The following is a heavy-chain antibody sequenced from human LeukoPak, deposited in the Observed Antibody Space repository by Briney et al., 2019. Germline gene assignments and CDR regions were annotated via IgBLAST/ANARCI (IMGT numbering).Heavy chain of an antibody. CDR3: ARGRSSSEYDSSGYYFDY. D-gene: IGHD3-22*01. CDR1: GGSFSGYY. V-gene: IGHV4-34*01. CDR2: INHSGST. J-gene: IGHJ4*02. Sequence: SETLSLTCAVYGGSFSGYYWSWIRQPPGKGLEWIGEINHSGSTNYNPSLKSRVTIPVDTSKNQFSLKLSSVTAADTAVYYCARGRSSSEYDSSGYYFDYWGQGTLVTVSS.